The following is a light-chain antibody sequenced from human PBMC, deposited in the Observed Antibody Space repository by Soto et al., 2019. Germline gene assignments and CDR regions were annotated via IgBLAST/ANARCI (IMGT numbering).Light chain of an antibody. V-gene: IGKV3-15*01. CDR3: HHCGSWPTL. CDR1: QSVRDN. J-gene: IGKJ3*01. CDR2: GAS. Sequence: EIGMTQSPATLSVSPGETATLSCRASQSVRDNLAWYQQKPGQAPRLLIYGASTRATGIPARFSGSGSGTEFTLTISSLQSEDFADYYCHHCGSWPTLFGPVTKLDIK.